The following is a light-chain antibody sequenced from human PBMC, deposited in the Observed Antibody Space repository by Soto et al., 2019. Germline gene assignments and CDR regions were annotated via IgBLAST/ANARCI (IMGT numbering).Light chain of an antibody. J-gene: IGLJ1*01. Sequence: QSALTQPASVSGSPGQSITISCTGTSSDVGGYNYVSWYQQHPGKAPKLMIYDVSNRPSGVSNRFSGSKSGNTASLPISGLLDEDEADYYCSSYTSSSTLHVFGTGTKLTVL. CDR2: DVS. CDR3: SSYTSSSTLHV. V-gene: IGLV2-14*01. CDR1: SSDVGGYNY.